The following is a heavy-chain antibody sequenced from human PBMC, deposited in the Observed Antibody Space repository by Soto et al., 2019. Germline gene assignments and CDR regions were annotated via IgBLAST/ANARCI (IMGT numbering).Heavy chain of an antibody. J-gene: IGHJ6*02. V-gene: IGHV1-69*13. CDR2: IIPIFGTA. CDR3: ASPLPIAAAGHYYYYYGMDV. CDR1: GGTFSSYA. Sequence: SVKVSCKASGGTFSSYAISWVRQAPGQGLEWMGGIIPIFGTANYAQKFQGRVTITADESTSTAYMELSSLRSEDTAVYYCASPLPIAAAGHYYYYYGMDVWGQGTTVTVSS. D-gene: IGHD6-13*01.